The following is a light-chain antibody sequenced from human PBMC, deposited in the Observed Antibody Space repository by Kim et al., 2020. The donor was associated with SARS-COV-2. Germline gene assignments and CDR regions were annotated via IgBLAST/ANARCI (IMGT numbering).Light chain of an antibody. V-gene: IGLV1-40*01. CDR1: SSNIGARYD. Sequence: RVTISCTGSSSNIGARYDVHWYQQLPGTAPKLLIYGNNNRPSGVPDRFSGSKSGTSASLAITGLQAEDEADYYCQSYDSSLSGWVFGGGTQLTVL. J-gene: IGLJ3*02. CDR2: GNN. CDR3: QSYDSSLSGWV.